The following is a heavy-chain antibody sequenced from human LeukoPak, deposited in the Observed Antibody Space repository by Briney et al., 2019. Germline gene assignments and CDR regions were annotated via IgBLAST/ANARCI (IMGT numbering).Heavy chain of an antibody. CDR3: ARSSPENYYDNSGYFTVGMDV. D-gene: IGHD3-22*01. J-gene: IGHJ6*02. Sequence: PGGSLRLSCAASGFTFSSYDMHWVRQTTGKRLEWVSATGASGYIFHPDSVKGRFIISRENAKNSLYLQMNSLRAGDTAVYYCARSSPENYYDNSGYFTVGMDVWGQGTTVTVSS. V-gene: IGHV3-13*01. CDR1: GFTFSSYD. CDR2: TGASGYI.